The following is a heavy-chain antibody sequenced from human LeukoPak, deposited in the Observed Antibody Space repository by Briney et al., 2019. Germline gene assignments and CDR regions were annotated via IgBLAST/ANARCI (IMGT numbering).Heavy chain of an antibody. J-gene: IGHJ4*02. CDR1: GFTFSSYA. V-gene: IGHV3-23*01. CDR2: ISGSGGST. D-gene: IGHD2-2*01. Sequence: GGSLRLSCAASGFTFSSYAMSWVRQAPGKGLEWVSAISGSGGSTYYADSVKGRFTISRDNSKNTLYLQMNSLRAEDTAVYCCAKDAGRYCSSTSCYFRWGYYFDYWGQGTLVTVSS. CDR3: AKDAGRYCSSTSCYFRWGYYFDY.